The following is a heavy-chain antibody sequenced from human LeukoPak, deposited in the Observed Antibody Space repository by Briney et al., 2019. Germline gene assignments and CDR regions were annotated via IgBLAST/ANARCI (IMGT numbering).Heavy chain of an antibody. D-gene: IGHD3-3*01. CDR2: IYYSGST. Sequence: SETLSLTCTVSGGSISSYYWSWIRQPPGKGLEWIGYIYYSGSTNYNPSLKSRVTISVDTSKNQFSLKLSSVTAADTAVYYCARARSVWSGSQYYYYMDVWGQGTLVTVSS. CDR1: GGSISSYY. J-gene: IGHJ6*03. CDR3: ARARSVWSGSQYYYYMDV. V-gene: IGHV4-59*01.